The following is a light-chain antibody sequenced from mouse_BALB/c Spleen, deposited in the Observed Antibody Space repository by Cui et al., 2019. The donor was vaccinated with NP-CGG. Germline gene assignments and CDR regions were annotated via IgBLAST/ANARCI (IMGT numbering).Light chain of an antibody. J-gene: IGLJ1*01. V-gene: IGLV1*01. CDR3: ALWYSNHWV. CDR1: TGAVTTSNY. CDR2: GTN. Sequence: QAVVTQDSALTTSPGETVTLTCRSSTGAVTTSNYANWVHEEPDHLFTGLIGGTNNRAPGVPARFSGSLIGDKAALTITGAQTEDEAIYFCALWYSNHWVFGGGTKLTVL.